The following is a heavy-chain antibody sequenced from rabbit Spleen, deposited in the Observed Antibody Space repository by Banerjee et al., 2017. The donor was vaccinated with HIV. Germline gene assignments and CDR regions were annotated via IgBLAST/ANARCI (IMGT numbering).Heavy chain of an antibody. CDR1: GIDFNGYYY. Sequence: QSLEESGGDLVKPGASLTLTCTASGIDFNGYYYMCWVRQAPGKGLQWIACINVVTGKAVYATWAKGRFTFSKTSSTTVTLQLSSLTAADTATYFCVRDQAGDADYGPYYLNLWGPGTLVTVS. V-gene: IGHV1S40*01. D-gene: IGHD2-1*01. J-gene: IGHJ4*01. CDR3: VRDQAGDADYGPYYLNL. CDR2: INVVTGKA.